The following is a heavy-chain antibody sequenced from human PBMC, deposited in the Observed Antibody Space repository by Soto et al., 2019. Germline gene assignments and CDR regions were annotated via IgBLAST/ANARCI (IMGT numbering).Heavy chain of an antibody. Sequence: QVQLVQSGAEVKKPGSSVKVSCKASEGTFSSYAISWVRQAPGQGLEWMGGIIPIFGTANYAQKFQGRVTITADESTSTAYMELSSLRSEDTAVYYCARPYSSSWGSYYYGMDVWGQGTTVTVSS. CDR1: EGTFSSYA. V-gene: IGHV1-69*01. CDR2: IIPIFGTA. D-gene: IGHD6-13*01. J-gene: IGHJ6*02. CDR3: ARPYSSSWGSYYYGMDV.